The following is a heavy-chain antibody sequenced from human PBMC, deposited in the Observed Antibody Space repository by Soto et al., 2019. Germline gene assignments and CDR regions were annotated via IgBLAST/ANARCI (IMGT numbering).Heavy chain of an antibody. Sequence: GASVKVSCKASGGTFSSYAISWVRQAPGQGLEWMGGIIPIFGTANYAQKFQGRVTITADESTSTAYMELSSLRSEDTAVYYCARGSQQLRPPNGFDPWGQGTLVTVSS. CDR1: GGTFSSYA. V-gene: IGHV1-69*13. CDR2: IIPIFGTA. D-gene: IGHD6-13*01. J-gene: IGHJ5*02. CDR3: ARGSQQLRPPNGFDP.